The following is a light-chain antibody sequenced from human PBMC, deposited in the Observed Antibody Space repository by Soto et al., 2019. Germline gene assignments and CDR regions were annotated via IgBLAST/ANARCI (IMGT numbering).Light chain of an antibody. Sequence: QSALTQPASVSWSPGQSISISCIVTSSDIGGYDYVSWYQQHPGKAPKLIIYGVSKRPSGVSDRFSGSKSGNTASLTISGLQAEDEADCYCDSYTSSSTYVFGSGTKVTVL. CDR2: GVS. CDR1: SSDIGGYDY. J-gene: IGLJ1*01. V-gene: IGLV2-14*01. CDR3: DSYTSSSTYV.